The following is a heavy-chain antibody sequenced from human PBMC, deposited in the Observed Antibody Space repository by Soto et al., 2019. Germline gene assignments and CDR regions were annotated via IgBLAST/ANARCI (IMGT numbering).Heavy chain of an antibody. CDR2: IYYSGST. Sequence: SETLSLTCTVSGGSISSGGYYWSWIRQHPGKGLEWIGYIYYSGSTYYNPSLKSRVTISVDTSKNQFSLKLSSVTAADTAVYYCAREEGTVQNWFDPWGQGTLVTVSS. CDR3: AREEGTVQNWFDP. CDR1: GGSISSGGYY. D-gene: IGHD1-1*01. V-gene: IGHV4-31*03. J-gene: IGHJ5*02.